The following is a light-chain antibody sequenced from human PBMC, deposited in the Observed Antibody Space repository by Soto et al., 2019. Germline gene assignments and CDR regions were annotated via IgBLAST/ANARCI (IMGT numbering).Light chain of an antibody. V-gene: IGLV2-14*01. CDR3: SSYTSSTTLV. Sequence: QSVLSQPASVSGSPGQSITISCTGTSSDVGGYNSVSWYQQHPGRAPKLMIYDVSGRPSGVANRFSGSKSGNTASLTISGLHAEDEADYYCSSYTSSTTLVFGTGTKLTVL. CDR2: DVS. CDR1: SSDVGGYNS. J-gene: IGLJ1*01.